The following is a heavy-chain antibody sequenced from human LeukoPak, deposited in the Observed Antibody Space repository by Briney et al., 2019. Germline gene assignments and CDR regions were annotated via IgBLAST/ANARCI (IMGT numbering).Heavy chain of an antibody. J-gene: IGHJ5*02. V-gene: IGHV4-61*02. CDR3: ARWDGSGSSRWFYP. CDR1: GGSISSGSYY. Sequence: SETLSLTCTVSGGSISSGSYYWSWIRQPAGKGLEWIGRIYTSGSTNYNPSLKSRVAISVDTSKNQFSLKLSSVTAADTAVYYRARWDGSGSSRWFYPGGQGTLVTVSS. CDR2: IYTSGST. D-gene: IGHD3-10*01.